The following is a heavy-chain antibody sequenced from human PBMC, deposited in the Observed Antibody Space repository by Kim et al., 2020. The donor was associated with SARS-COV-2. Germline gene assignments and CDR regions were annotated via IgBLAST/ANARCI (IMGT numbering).Heavy chain of an antibody. Sequence: QKFRGRVTMTRDTSTGTVYMELSSLRSEDTAVYYCARAGESLAALFWFDPWGQGTLVTVSS. CDR3: ARAGESLAALFWFDP. V-gene: IGHV1-46*01. J-gene: IGHJ5*02. D-gene: IGHD6-6*01.